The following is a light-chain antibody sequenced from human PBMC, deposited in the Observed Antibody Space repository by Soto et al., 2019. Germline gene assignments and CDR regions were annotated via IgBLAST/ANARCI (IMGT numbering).Light chain of an antibody. V-gene: IGKV3-15*01. CDR1: QSVSSD. J-gene: IGKJ5*01. Sequence: EIGMTQSPATLSVSTGERATLSCRASQSVSSDLAWYHQKPGQAPRLLIYGASTRATGIPARFSGSGSGTEFTLTINSLQSEDFAVYYCQQYNNWPSITFGQGTRLEIK. CDR2: GAS. CDR3: QQYNNWPSIT.